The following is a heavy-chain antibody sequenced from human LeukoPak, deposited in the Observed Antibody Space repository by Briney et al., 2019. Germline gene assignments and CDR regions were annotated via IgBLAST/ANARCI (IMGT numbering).Heavy chain of an antibody. J-gene: IGHJ4*02. Sequence: GGSLRLSCAASGFTFSSHAMSWVRQAPGKGLEWVSAISGSGGSTYYADSVKGRFTISRDNSKNTLYLQMNSLRAEDTAVYYCAKDSVSGGWTNYDFDYWGQGTLVTVSS. CDR2: ISGSGGST. CDR1: GFTFSSHA. V-gene: IGHV3-23*01. CDR3: AKDSVSGGWTNYDFDY. D-gene: IGHD1/OR15-1a*01.